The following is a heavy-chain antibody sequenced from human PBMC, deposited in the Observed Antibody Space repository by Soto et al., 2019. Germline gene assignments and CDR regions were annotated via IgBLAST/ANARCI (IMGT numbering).Heavy chain of an antibody. Sequence: ASVKVSCKASGYTFNGYYMHWVRQAPGQGLEWMGWINPNSGGTNYAQKFQGWVTMTRDTSTSTVYMELSSLRSEDTAVYYCAITPPDTAIPQFDYWGQGTLVTVSS. CDR1: GYTFNGYY. V-gene: IGHV1-2*04. CDR3: AITPPDTAIPQFDY. D-gene: IGHD5-18*01. CDR2: INPNSGGT. J-gene: IGHJ4*02.